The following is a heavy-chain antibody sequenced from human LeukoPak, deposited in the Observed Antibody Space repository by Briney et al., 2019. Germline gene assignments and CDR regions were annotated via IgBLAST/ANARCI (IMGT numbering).Heavy chain of an antibody. V-gene: IGHV3-21*04. Sequence: PGGSLRLSCAASGFTFSSYSINWVRQAPGKGLEWVSSISSSSTYIYYADSLKGRFTISRDNAKNSLYLQMNSLRAEDMALYYCAKSKYLGGSYDYWGQGTLVTVSS. CDR3: AKSKYLGGSYDY. CDR2: ISSSSTYI. CDR1: GFTFSSYS. J-gene: IGHJ4*02. D-gene: IGHD3-10*01.